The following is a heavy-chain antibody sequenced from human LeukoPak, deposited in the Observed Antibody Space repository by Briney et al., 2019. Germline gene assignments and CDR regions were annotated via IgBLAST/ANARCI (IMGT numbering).Heavy chain of an antibody. D-gene: IGHD6-25*01. J-gene: IGHJ5*02. Sequence: GASVEVSCKASGYTFTSYGISWVRQAPGQGLEWMGWISAYNGNTNYAQKLQGRVTMTTDTSTSTAYMELRSLRSDDTAVYYCARRSAAKSKNWFDPWGQGTLVTVSS. CDR2: ISAYNGNT. CDR3: ARRSAAKSKNWFDP. V-gene: IGHV1-18*01. CDR1: GYTFTSYG.